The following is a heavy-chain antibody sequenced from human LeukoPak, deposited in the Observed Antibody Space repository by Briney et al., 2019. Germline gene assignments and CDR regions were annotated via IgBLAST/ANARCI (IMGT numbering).Heavy chain of an antibody. V-gene: IGHV3-23*01. CDR3: AKDEGIEGYFDY. J-gene: IGHJ4*02. Sequence: QPGGSLRLSCAASGFTFSSCGMTWVRQAPGKGLEWVSAISGTSYNTYYADSVEGRFTISRDNSKNTLYLQMNSLRAEDTAVYYCAKDEGIEGYFDYWDQGTLVTVSS. CDR1: GFTFSSCG. CDR2: ISGTSYNT.